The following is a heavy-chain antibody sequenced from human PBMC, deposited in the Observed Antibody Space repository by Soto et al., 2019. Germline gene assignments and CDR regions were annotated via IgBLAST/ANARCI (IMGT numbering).Heavy chain of an antibody. Sequence: PGGSLRLSCAATGFIFSDYYMSWIRQAPGKGLEWVSHISTIYYADSVKGRFTISRDNAKNSLYLQMNSLRAEDTAVYYCARARDIVATMSPRPYYMDVWGKGTTVTVSS. D-gene: IGHD5-12*01. CDR1: GFIFSDYY. CDR3: ARARDIVATMSPRPYYMDV. V-gene: IGHV3-11*04. J-gene: IGHJ6*03. CDR2: ISTI.